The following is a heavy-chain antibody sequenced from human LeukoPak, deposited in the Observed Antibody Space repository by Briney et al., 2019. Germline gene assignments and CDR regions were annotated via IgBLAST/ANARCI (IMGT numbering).Heavy chain of an antibody. V-gene: IGHV4-4*07. CDR3: ARDKMATITRGRVARWFDP. D-gene: IGHD5-24*01. J-gene: IGHJ5*02. Sequence: SETLSLTCTVSGGSISSYYWSWIRQPAGKGLEWIGRIYTSGNTNYNPSLKGRVTMSVDTSKNQFSLKLSSVTAADTAVYYCARDKMATITRGRVARWFDPWGQGTLVTVSS. CDR2: IYTSGNT. CDR1: GGSISSYY.